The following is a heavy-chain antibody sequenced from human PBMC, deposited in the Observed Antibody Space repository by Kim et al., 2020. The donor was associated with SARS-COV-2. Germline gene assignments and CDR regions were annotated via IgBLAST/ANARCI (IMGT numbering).Heavy chain of an antibody. V-gene: IGHV3-9*01. J-gene: IGHJ2*01. CDR3: AKDGWPYGDYVGWYFDL. D-gene: IGHD4-17*01. Sequence: VKGRFTISRDNAKNSLYLQMNSLRAEDTALYYCAKDGWPYGDYVGWYFDLWGRGTLVTVSS.